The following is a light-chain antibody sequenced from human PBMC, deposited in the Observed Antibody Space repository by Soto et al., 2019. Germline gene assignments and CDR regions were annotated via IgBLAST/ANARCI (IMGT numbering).Light chain of an antibody. Sequence: DIQMTQSPSSLSASVGDRVTITCRASQVISNYLAWYQQKPGKVPKLLIYTASTLQSGVPSWFSGSGTGTHFTLTISSLQPEDVATYYCQKYNNPPYTFGQGTKLEIK. CDR2: TAS. CDR1: QVISNY. CDR3: QKYNNPPYT. J-gene: IGKJ2*01. V-gene: IGKV1-27*01.